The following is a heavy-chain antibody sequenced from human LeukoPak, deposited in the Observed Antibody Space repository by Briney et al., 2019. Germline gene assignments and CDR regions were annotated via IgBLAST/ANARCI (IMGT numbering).Heavy chain of an antibody. Sequence: GGSLRLSCAASGXTFTNYGFQWVRQAPGKGLEWVAIIWYDGSKQYYADSVKGRFTVSKDDSKNTLYLQMDSLRAEDTAVYYCARDGYNIAFDIWGQGTMVTVSS. CDR1: GXTFTNYG. D-gene: IGHD1-14*01. CDR2: IWYDGSKQ. CDR3: ARDGYNIAFDI. V-gene: IGHV3-33*01. J-gene: IGHJ3*02.